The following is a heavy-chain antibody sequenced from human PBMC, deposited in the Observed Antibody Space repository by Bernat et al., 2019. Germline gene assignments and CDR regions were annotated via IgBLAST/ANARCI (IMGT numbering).Heavy chain of an antibody. D-gene: IGHD3-22*01. V-gene: IGHV2-5*02. J-gene: IGHJ3*02. CDR1: GFSLSTSGVG. CDR3: AHSSYYDSSGYYFQGDAFDI. Sequence: QITLKESGPTLVKPIQTLTLTCTFSGFSLSTSGVGVGWIRQPPGKALEWLALIYWDDDKRYSPSLKSRLTITKDTSNNQVVLTMTNMDPVDTATYYCAHSSYYDSSGYYFQGDAFDIWGQGTMVTVSS. CDR2: IYWDDDK.